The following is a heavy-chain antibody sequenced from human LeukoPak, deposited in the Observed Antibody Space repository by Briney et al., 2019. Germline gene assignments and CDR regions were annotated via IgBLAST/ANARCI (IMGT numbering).Heavy chain of an antibody. Sequence: SETLSLTCTVSGYSISSGYYWGWIRQPPGKGLEWIGGIYHSGSTYYNPSLKSRVTISVDTSKNQFSPKLSSVTAADTAVYYCARGPSGLTGYYSPYYYYYYMDVWGKGTTVTVSS. CDR2: IYHSGST. CDR1: GYSISSGYY. CDR3: ARGPSGLTGYYSPYYYYYYMDV. J-gene: IGHJ6*03. D-gene: IGHD3-9*01. V-gene: IGHV4-38-2*02.